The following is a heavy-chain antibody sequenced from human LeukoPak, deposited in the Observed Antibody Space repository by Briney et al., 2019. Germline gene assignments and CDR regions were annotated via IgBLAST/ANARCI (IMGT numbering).Heavy chain of an antibody. CDR1: GFTFSSYS. CDR2: ISSSSSYI. V-gene: IGHV3-21*01. D-gene: IGHD1-7*01. Sequence: GGSLGLSCAASGFTFSSYSMNWVRQAPGKGLEWVSSISSSSSYIYYADSVKGRFTISRDNVKNSLYLQMNSLRAEDTAVYYCARYDWNYGFDYWGQGTLVTVSS. CDR3: ARYDWNYGFDY. J-gene: IGHJ4*02.